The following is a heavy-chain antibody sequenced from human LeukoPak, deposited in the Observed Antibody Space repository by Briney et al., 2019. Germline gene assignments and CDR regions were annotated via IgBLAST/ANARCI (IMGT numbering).Heavy chain of an antibody. CDR2: ISSSSSTI. CDR1: GGTFRSYS. Sequence: GGTLRVSCAASGGTFRSYSMTWVGEAPGMGLESVSYISSSSSTIYYADSVKGRFTISRDDSKNTLHLQMNNLRAEDTAVYFCARGQGGYSDSWHDYWGQGTLVTVSS. J-gene: IGHJ4*02. CDR3: ARGQGGYSDSWHDY. V-gene: IGHV3-48*04. D-gene: IGHD6-13*01.